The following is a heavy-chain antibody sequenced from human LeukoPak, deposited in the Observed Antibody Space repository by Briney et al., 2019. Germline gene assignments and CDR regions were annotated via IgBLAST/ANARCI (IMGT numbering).Heavy chain of an antibody. Sequence: GASVKVSCKASGYTFTGYYMHWVRQAPGQGLEWMGWINPNSGGTNYAQKFQGRVTITADKSTSTAYMELSGLRSEDTAVYYCAKLSEKRGDGYNSCWGQGTLVTVSS. CDR2: INPNSGGT. CDR1: GYTFTGYY. CDR3: AKLSEKRGDGYNSC. V-gene: IGHV1-2*02. J-gene: IGHJ4*02. D-gene: IGHD5-24*01.